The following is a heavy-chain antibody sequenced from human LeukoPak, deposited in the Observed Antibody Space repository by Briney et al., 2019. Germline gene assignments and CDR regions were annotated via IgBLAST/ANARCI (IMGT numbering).Heavy chain of an antibody. J-gene: IGHJ4*02. CDR3: TRSPSLGGSYWGFDY. D-gene: IGHD1-26*01. V-gene: IGHV3-74*01. Sequence: GGSLRLSCAASGFTFSSYAMNWVRQAPGKGLEWVSRLSPDGSSSIYADSVKGRFTVSRDNAKNTLYLQMNSLRADDTAVYYCTRSPSLGGSYWGFDYWGQGTLLTVSS. CDR2: LSPDGSSS. CDR1: GFTFSSYA.